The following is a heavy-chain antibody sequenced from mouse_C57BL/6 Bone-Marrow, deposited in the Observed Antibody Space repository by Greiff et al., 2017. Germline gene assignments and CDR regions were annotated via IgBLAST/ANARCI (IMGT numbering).Heavy chain of an antibody. Sequence: QVQLQQSGAELVRPGSSVKLSCKASGYTFTSYWMHWVKQRPIQGLEWIGNIDPSDSETHYNQKFKDKATLTVDKSSSTAYMQLSSLTSEDSAVYYCARRDSSGSGAWFAYWGQGTLVTVSA. J-gene: IGHJ3*01. V-gene: IGHV1-52*01. D-gene: IGHD3-2*02. CDR1: GYTFTSYW. CDR3: ARRDSSGSGAWFAY. CDR2: IDPSDSET.